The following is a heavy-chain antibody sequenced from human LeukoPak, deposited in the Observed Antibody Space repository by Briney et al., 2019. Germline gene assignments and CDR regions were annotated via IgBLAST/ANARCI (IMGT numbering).Heavy chain of an antibody. CDR2: INANSGGT. V-gene: IGHV1-2*02. CDR1: GYSLSDYY. CDR3: ARALGESDAR. D-gene: IGHD3-10*01. J-gene: IGHJ4*02. Sequence: ASVKVSCKASGYSLSDYYIHWVRQAPGQGLEWMGWINANSGGTNFAQKFQGRVTMTRDTSSSTAYMELSSLRSEDTAVYYCARALGESDARWGQGTLVTVSS.